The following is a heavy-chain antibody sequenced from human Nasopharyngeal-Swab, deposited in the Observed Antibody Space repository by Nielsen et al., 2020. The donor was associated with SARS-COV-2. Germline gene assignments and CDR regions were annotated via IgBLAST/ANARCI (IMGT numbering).Heavy chain of an antibody. V-gene: IGHV1-2*06. CDR3: ARPRRGYSYGHFDY. CDR2: INPNSGGT. CDR1: GYTFTGYY. J-gene: IGHJ4*02. Sequence: ASVKVSCKASGYTFTGYYMHWVRQAPGQGLEWMGRINPNSGGTNYAQKFQGRVTMTRDTSISTAYMELSRLRSDDTAVYYCARPRRGYSYGHFDYWGQGTLVTVSS. D-gene: IGHD5-18*01.